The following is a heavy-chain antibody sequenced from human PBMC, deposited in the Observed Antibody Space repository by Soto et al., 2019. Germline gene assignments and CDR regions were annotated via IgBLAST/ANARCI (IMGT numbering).Heavy chain of an antibody. CDR2: IYPGGSDT. J-gene: IGHJ6*02. Sequence: GESLKISCKASGYSFTSYWIGGVRQMPGKGLEWMGIIYPGGSDTRYSPSFEGQVTISADKSISTAYLQWSSLEASDSAIFYCERARLMGPGGYYRCMDVLGQGIPVTDS. CDR1: GYSFTSYW. D-gene: IGHD1-26*01. V-gene: IGHV5-51*01. CDR3: ERARLMGPGGYYRCMDV.